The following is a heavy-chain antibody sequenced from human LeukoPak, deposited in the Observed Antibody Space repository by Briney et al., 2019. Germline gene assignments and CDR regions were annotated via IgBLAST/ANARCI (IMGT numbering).Heavy chain of an antibody. J-gene: IGHJ4*02. CDR1: GFXFASYA. CDR3: AIGGTYSFDS. CDR2: ISGSGGST. D-gene: IGHD1-26*01. V-gene: IGHV3-23*01. Sequence: GGSLRLSCAASGFXFASYAMNWVRQAPGKGLEWVSGISGSGGSTNYADSVKGRFTISRDNSKNTLYLQMNSLRAEDTAVYYCAIGGTYSFDSWGQGTLVTVSS.